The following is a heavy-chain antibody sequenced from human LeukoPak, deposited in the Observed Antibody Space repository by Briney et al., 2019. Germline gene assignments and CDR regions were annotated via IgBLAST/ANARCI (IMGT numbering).Heavy chain of an antibody. V-gene: IGHV3-30*02. CDR1: GFTFSSYG. Sequence: GGSLRLSCAASGFTFSSYGMHWVRQAPGKGLEWMAFIRFDESNKYYADSVKGRFTISRDNSKNMLYLQMSSLRVEDTGVYYCAKDKNAVCSISCRSELDYWGQGTLVTVSS. CDR3: AKDKNAVCSISCRSELDY. J-gene: IGHJ4*02. CDR2: IRFDESNK. D-gene: IGHD2-8*01.